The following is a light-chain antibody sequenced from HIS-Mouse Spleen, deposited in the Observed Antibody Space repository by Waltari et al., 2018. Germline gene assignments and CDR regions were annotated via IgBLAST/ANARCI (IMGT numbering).Light chain of an antibody. CDR3: GTWDSSLSAWV. Sequence: QSVLTQPPSVSAAPGQKVLISCPGTNPTIGTNYLSWYQQLPGTAPKLLIYDNNKRPSGIPDRFSGSKSGTSATLGITGLQTGDEADYYCGTWDSSLSAWVFGGGTKLTVL. J-gene: IGLJ3*02. V-gene: IGLV1-51*01. CDR1: NPTIGTNY. CDR2: DNN.